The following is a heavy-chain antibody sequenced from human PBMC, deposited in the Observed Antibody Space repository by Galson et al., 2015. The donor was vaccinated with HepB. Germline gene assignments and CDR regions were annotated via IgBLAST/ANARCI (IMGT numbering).Heavy chain of an antibody. CDR1: GYTFTSYG. CDR3: ARDYDRSWYENYYYGMDV. J-gene: IGHJ6*02. Sequence: SVKVSCKASGYTFTSYGISWVRQAPGQGLEWMGWISAYNGNTNYAQKLQGRVTMTTDTSTSTAYMELRSLRSDDTAVYYCARDYDRSWYENYYYGMDVWGQGTTVTVSS. V-gene: IGHV1-18*04. CDR2: ISAYNGNT. D-gene: IGHD6-13*01.